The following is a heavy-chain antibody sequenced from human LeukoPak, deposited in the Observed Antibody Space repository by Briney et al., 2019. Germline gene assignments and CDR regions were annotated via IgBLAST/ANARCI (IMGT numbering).Heavy chain of an antibody. J-gene: IGHJ6*02. D-gene: IGHD4-17*01. V-gene: IGHV3-21*01. Sequence: GGSLRLSCAASGFTFSSYSMNWVRQAPGKGLEWVSSISSSSSYIYYADSVKGRFTISRDNAKNSLYLQMNSLRAEDTAVYYCATATTVTTDYYYGMDVWGQGTTVTVSS. CDR1: GFTFSSYS. CDR2: ISSSSSYI. CDR3: ATATTVTTDYYYGMDV.